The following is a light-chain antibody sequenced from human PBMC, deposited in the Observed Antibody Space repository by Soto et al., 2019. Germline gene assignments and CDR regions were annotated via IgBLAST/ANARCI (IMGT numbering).Light chain of an antibody. CDR3: QQYCSSPWT. V-gene: IGKV4-1*01. J-gene: IGKJ1*01. CDR1: QRVLYSSSNKNY. CDR2: WAS. Sequence: DIVMTQSPDSLAVSLGERATINCKSSQRVLYSSSNKNYLAWYQQKPGQPPKLLIYWASTRESGVPDRFSGSGSGTDFTLTSSSLQAEDVAAYYCQQYCSSPWTFGQGTKVEIK.